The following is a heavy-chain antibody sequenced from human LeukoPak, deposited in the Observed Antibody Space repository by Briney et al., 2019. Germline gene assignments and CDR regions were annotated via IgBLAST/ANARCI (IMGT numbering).Heavy chain of an antibody. V-gene: IGHV4-59*02. CDR2: FSSGGGT. CDR3: ARNQGAD. D-gene: IGHD1-26*01. Sequence: PSETLSLTCTVSGASVTSHFWSWVRQPPGRTMEWIGYFSSGGGTVYNPSFKSRVTISLGPSGNQVSLTLTSVTAADTALYFCARNQGADWGQGILVSVSS. J-gene: IGHJ4*02. CDR1: GASVTSHF.